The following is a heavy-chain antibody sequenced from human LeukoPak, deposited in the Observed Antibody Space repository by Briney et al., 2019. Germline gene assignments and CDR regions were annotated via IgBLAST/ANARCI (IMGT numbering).Heavy chain of an antibody. CDR1: GGSISSHY. D-gene: IGHD6-19*01. CDR2: VYYSGST. CDR3: ARGGWTQDS. V-gene: IGHV4-59*11. J-gene: IGHJ4*02. Sequence: SETLSLTCTVSGGSISSHYWTWIRQPPGKGLEWFGYVYYSGSTDYNPSLKSRVTISVDTSKNQFSLKLSSVTAADTAGYYCARGGWTQDSWGQGTLVTVSS.